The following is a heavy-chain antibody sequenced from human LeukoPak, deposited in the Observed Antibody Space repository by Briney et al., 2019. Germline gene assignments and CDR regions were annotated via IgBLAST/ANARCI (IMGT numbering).Heavy chain of an antibody. D-gene: IGHD3-10*01. CDR3: ARRGYYGSGSYRAFDY. J-gene: IGHJ4*02. CDR2: ISSSGSTI. Sequence: GGSLRLSCAASGFTFSDYYMSWIRQAPGKGLEWVSYISSSGSTIYYADSVKGRFTISRDNAKNSLYLQMNSLRAEDTAVYYCARRGYYGSGSYRAFDYWGQGTLVTVSS. CDR1: GFTFSDYY. V-gene: IGHV3-11*01.